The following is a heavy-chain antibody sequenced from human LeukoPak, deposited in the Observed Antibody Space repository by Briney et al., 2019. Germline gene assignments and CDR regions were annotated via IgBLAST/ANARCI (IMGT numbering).Heavy chain of an antibody. CDR1: GGSISSYY. D-gene: IGHD2-2*01. J-gene: IGHJ2*01. CDR3: ARGQYHLLYWYFDL. CDR2: IYSSGST. V-gene: IGHV4-4*07. Sequence: SETLSLTCTVSGGSISSYYWSWIRQPAGKGLEWIGRIYSSGSTNYNPSLKSRVTMSVDTSKNQFSLKLSSVTAADTAVYYCARGQYHLLYWYFDLWGRGSLVTVSS.